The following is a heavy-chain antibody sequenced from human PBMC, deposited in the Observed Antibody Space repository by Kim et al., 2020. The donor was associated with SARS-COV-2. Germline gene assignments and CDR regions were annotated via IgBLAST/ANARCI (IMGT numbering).Heavy chain of an antibody. D-gene: IGHD3-22*01. V-gene: IGHV3-23*01. Sequence: GGSLRLSCVASGFTFDTYAMSWVRQAPGKGLEWVSVISGNGVNKFYADSVRGRFTISRDNSKDTPYLQMNSLRDEDTALYYCAKVVVMDGYNYYYYYGMDVWGQGTTVTVSS. CDR1: GFTFDTYA. CDR3: AKVVVMDGYNYYYYYGMDV. J-gene: IGHJ6*02. CDR2: ISGNGVNK.